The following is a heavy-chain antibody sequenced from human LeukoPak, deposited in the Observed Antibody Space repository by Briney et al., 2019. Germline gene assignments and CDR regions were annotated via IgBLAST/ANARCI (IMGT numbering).Heavy chain of an antibody. V-gene: IGHV3-23*01. Sequence: PGGSLRLSCAASGFTFSSYAMSCVRQAPGKGLEWVSTISGSGGSTYYADSVKGRFTISRDNSKNTLYLQMNSLRVEDTAVYYCAKGMKEYDDGNYYYYYYMDVWGKGTTVTVSS. CDR1: GFTFSSYA. CDR2: ISGSGGST. CDR3: AKGMKEYDDGNYYYYYYMDV. J-gene: IGHJ6*03. D-gene: IGHD3-16*01.